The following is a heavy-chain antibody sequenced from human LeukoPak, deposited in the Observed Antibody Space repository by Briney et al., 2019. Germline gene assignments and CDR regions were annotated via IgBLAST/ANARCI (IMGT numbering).Heavy chain of an antibody. D-gene: IGHD3-3*01. Sequence: GASVKVSCKASGYTFTSYGISWVRQAPGQGLEWMGWISAYNGNINYAQKLQGRVTISTDTSTSTAYMELRSLRSDDTAVYYCARVGYYDFWSGYFGPRENYYYYYMDVWGKGTTVTVSS. CDR3: ARVGYYDFWSGYFGPRENYYYYYMDV. CDR2: ISAYNGNI. J-gene: IGHJ6*03. V-gene: IGHV1-18*01. CDR1: GYTFTSYG.